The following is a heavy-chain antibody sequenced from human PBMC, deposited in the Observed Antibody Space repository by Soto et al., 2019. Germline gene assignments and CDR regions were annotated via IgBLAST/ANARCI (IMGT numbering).Heavy chain of an antibody. D-gene: IGHD2-2*02. J-gene: IGHJ6*02. CDR1: GLTFSSFG. CDR2: ISYDGSNK. CDR3: ASVTRTCISTSCYRYYYGMDV. Sequence: PGGSLRLSCAACGLTFSSFGMHWVRQAPGKGLEWVAVISYDGSNKYYADSVKGRFTISRDNSKNTLFLQMNSLRAEDTAVYYCASVTRTCISTSCYRYYYGMDVWGQGTTVTVSS. V-gene: IGHV3-30*03.